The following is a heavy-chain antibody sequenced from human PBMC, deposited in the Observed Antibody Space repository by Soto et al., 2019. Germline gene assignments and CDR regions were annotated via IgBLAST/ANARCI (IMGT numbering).Heavy chain of an antibody. Sequence: ASVKVSCKASGYTFTGYYMHWVRQAPGQGLEWMGWINPNSGGTNYAQKFQGRVTMTRDTSISTAYIELSRLRSDDTAVYYCARDYYYDSSGYLYYFDYWGQGTLVTVSS. D-gene: IGHD3-22*01. CDR1: GYTFTGYY. CDR2: INPNSGGT. CDR3: ARDYYYDSSGYLYYFDY. J-gene: IGHJ4*02. V-gene: IGHV1-2*02.